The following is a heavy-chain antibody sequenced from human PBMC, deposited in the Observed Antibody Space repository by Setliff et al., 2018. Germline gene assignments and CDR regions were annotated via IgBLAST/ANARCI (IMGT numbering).Heavy chain of an antibody. CDR3: ARPIESSRWHPFDS. V-gene: IGHV5-10-1*01. CDR2: VDPSDSYA. J-gene: IGHJ5*01. D-gene: IGHD2-2*01. CDR1: EYSFIDYW. Sequence: GESLKISCRGSEYSFIDYWISWVRQKPGGGLEWMGKVDPSDSYATYGPSFQGHVIISVDTSINTVYLQWSRLEASDSGIYYCARPIESSRWHPFDSWGQGPLGTVSS.